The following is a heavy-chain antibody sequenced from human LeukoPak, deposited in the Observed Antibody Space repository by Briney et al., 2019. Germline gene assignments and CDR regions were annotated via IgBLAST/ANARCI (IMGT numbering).Heavy chain of an antibody. CDR2: IVVGSGNT. CDR3: AAGSL. V-gene: IGHV1-58*02. CDR1: GFTFTISA. J-gene: IGHJ4*02. Sequence: GASVTVSFTASGFTFTISAMQWVRQARGQRLEWIGWIVVGSGNTNYAQKFQERVTITRDMSTSTAYMELSSLRSEDTAVYYCAAGSLWGQGTLVTVSS.